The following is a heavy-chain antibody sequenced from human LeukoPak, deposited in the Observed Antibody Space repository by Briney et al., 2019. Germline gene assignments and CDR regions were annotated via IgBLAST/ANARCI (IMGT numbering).Heavy chain of an antibody. CDR2: IWYDGSNK. V-gene: IGHV3-33*01. CDR3: ARDIEIR. CDR1: GFTFSSYG. Sequence: GGSLRLSFAASGFTFSSYGMHWVRQAPGKGLEWVAVIWYDGSNKYYADSVKGRFTISRDNAKNSLYLQMNSLRAEDTAVYYCARDIEIRWGQGTRVTVSS. J-gene: IGHJ4*02. D-gene: IGHD3-16*02.